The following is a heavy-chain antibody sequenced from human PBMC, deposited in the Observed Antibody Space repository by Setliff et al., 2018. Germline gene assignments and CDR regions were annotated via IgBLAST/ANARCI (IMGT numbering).Heavy chain of an antibody. CDR2: IITSTGKT. CDR3: ARFGGSCSSSSCYASDL. V-gene: IGHV1-18*01. CDR1: GYTFTNFG. J-gene: IGHJ3*01. Sequence: ASVKVSCQASGYTFTNFGFHWLRQAPGQGLEWMAMIITSTGKTSYAQKFQGRVTVTTDTYTGTGYMELRSLRSDDTAMYFCARFGGSCSSSSCYASDLWGQGTMVTVS. D-gene: IGHD2-2*01.